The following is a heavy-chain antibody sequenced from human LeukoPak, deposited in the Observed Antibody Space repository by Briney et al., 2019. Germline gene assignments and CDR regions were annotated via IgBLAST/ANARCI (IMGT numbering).Heavy chain of an antibody. J-gene: IGHJ4*02. D-gene: IGHD3-10*01. CDR1: GFSLPTRGVG. CDR2: IYWDDDK. V-gene: IGHV2-5*02. Sequence: SGPTLVNPTQTLTLTCTFSGFSLPTRGVGVGWIRQPPGKALEWLSLIYWDDDKRYIPSLKSRPTITKDTSKNQVVLTMTNMDPVDTATYYCAHSPYGSGTSRFYFDYWGQGTLVTVSS. CDR3: AHSPYGSGTSRFYFDY.